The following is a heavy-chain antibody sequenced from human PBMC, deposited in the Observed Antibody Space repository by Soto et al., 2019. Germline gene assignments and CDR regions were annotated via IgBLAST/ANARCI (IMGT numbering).Heavy chain of an antibody. V-gene: IGHV3-23*01. J-gene: IGHJ6*03. CDR1: GFTFSSYA. D-gene: IGHD2-2*01. Sequence: PGGSLRLSCAASGFTFSSYAMSWVRQAPGKGLEWVSAISGSGGSTYYADSVKGRFTISRDNSKNTLYLQMNSLRAEDTAVYYCAKDSNCSSTSCQYYYYYMDVWGKGTAVTLSS. CDR2: ISGSGGST. CDR3: AKDSNCSSTSCQYYYYYMDV.